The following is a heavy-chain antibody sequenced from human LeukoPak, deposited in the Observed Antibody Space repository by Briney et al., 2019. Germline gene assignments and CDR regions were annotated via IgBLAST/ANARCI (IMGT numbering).Heavy chain of an antibody. CDR1: GFTFSSYA. J-gene: IGHJ6*01. Sequence: TGGSLRLSCAASGFTFSSYAMSWVRRTPGKGLEWVSGIRGSGDNTLYADSVKGRFTISRDNSKNTLYLEMNSLRAEDTAIYYCAKMKGHPLPKYYMDVWGQGTTVTVSS. V-gene: IGHV3-23*01. CDR3: AKMKGHPLPKYYMDV. CDR2: IRGSGDNT. D-gene: IGHD1-26*01.